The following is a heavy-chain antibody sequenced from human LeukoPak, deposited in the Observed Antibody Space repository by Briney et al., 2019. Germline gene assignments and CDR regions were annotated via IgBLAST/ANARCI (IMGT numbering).Heavy chain of an antibody. CDR1: GGSISSYY. V-gene: IGHV4-59*01. CDR3: ARAYDSRGYYLYYFAY. CDR2: IYYSGST. Sequence: SETLSLTCTVSGGSISSYYWSWIRQLPGKGLEWIGYIYYSGSTNYNPSLKSRVTISVDSSKNQFSLRLSSVTAADTAVYYCARAYDSRGYYLYYFAYWGQGTLVTVSP. J-gene: IGHJ4*02. D-gene: IGHD3-22*01.